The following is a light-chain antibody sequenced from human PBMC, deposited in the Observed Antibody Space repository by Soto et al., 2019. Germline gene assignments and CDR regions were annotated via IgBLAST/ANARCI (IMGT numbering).Light chain of an antibody. CDR3: SSYTAGGTVL. CDR1: SNDVGGYNF. CDR2: DVA. Sequence: QSVLTQPASVSGSPGQSITISCTGTSNDVGGYNFVSWYQQHPGKAPKLMIYDVADRPSGVSNRFSGSKSGNTASLTISGLQAEDEADYYCSSYTAGGTVLIGGGTKLTVL. V-gene: IGLV2-14*03. J-gene: IGLJ2*01.